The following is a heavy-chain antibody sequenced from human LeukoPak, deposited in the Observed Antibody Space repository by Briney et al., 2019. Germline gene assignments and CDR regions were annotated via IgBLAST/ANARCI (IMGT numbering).Heavy chain of an antibody. Sequence: ASVKVSCKASGGTFSSYAISWVRQAPGQGLEWMGRIIPILGIANYAQKFQGRVTITADKSTSTAYMELSSLRSEDTAVYYCARGGYSSGWYSDYWGQGTLVTVSS. J-gene: IGHJ4*02. D-gene: IGHD6-19*01. CDR2: IIPILGIA. V-gene: IGHV1-69*04. CDR3: ARGGYSSGWYSDY. CDR1: GGTFSSYA.